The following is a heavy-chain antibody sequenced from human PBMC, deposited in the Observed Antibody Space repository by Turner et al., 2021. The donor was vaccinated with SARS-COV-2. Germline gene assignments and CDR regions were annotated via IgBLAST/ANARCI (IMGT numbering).Heavy chain of an antibody. Sequence: QMQLVQSGAEVKKPGSSVKISCKASGCTFSSYAISWVRQAPGQGLEWMAEIIPIVGTANYAQKFQGRVTITADESTSTAYMELSSLRSEDTAVYYCARGKNYYGSGSYYPTHYYYGMDVWGQGTTVTVSS. V-gene: IGHV1-69*01. CDR1: GCTFSSYA. CDR3: ARGKNYYGSGSYYPTHYYYGMDV. J-gene: IGHJ6*02. CDR2: IIPIVGTA. D-gene: IGHD3-10*01.